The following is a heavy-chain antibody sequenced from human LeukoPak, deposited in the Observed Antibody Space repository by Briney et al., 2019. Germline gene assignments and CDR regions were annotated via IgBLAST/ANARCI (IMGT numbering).Heavy chain of an antibody. CDR1: GFTFSSYA. CDR2: ISGSGGTT. CDR3: AKGLGDWLLYYFDY. Sequence: PGGSLRLSCAASGFTFSSYATSWVRQAPGKGLEWVSTISGSGGTTYYADSVKGRFTISRDNSKNTLYLQMSSLRAEDTAVYYCAKGLGDWLLYYFDYWGQGTLVTVSS. J-gene: IGHJ4*02. V-gene: IGHV3-23*01. D-gene: IGHD3/OR15-3a*01.